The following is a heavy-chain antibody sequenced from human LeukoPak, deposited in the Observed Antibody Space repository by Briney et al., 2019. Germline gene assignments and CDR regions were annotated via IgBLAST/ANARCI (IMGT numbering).Heavy chain of an antibody. Sequence: SVKASCKASGGTFSSYAISWVRQAPGQGLEWMGGIIPIFGTANYAQKFQGRVTITADKSTSTAYMELSSLRSEDTAVYYCATPFADPYYYYYGMDVWGKGTTVTVSS. V-gene: IGHV1-69*06. CDR3: ATPFADPYYYYYGMDV. CDR1: GGTFSSYA. CDR2: IIPIFGTA. J-gene: IGHJ6*04. D-gene: IGHD3-10*01.